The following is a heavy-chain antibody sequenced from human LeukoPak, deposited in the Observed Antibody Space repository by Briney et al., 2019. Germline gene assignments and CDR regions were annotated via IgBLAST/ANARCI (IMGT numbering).Heavy chain of an antibody. J-gene: IGHJ4*02. CDR1: GFTFSSYG. D-gene: IGHD3-10*01. Sequence: PGGSLRLSCAASGFTFSSYGMHWVRQAPGKGLEWVAVISYDGNKKYYVDSVKGRFTISRDNSKNTLYLQMNSLRAEDTALYHCARGWMYYYTSGNSDLDYWGQGTLVTVSS. V-gene: IGHV3-30*03. CDR3: ARGWMYYYTSGNSDLDY. CDR2: ISYDGNKK.